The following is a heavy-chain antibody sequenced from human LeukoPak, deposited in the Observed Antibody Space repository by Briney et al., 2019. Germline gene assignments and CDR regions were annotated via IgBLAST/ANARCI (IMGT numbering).Heavy chain of an antibody. Sequence: ASVKVSCKASGYTFTNYGISWVRQAPGQGLEWMGWISVYNGNTNYAQKLQGRVTMITDTSTSTAYMELRSLRYDDTAVYYCARGGGSYPNWFDPWGQGTLVIVSS. V-gene: IGHV1-18*01. CDR1: GYTFTNYG. D-gene: IGHD1-26*01. CDR2: ISVYNGNT. J-gene: IGHJ5*02. CDR3: ARGGGSYPNWFDP.